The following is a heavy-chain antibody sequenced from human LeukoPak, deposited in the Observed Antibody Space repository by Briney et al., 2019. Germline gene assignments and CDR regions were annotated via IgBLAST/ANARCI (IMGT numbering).Heavy chain of an antibody. CDR3: ARESLQYTAGHLYYYYYMDV. D-gene: IGHD4-11*01. CDR1: GDSVSSNSAA. V-gene: IGHV6-1*01. J-gene: IGHJ6*03. Sequence: SQTLSLTCAISGDSVSSNSAAWNWIRQSPSRGLEWLGRTYYRSRWYNDYAVSVKSRITINPDTSKNQFSLQLNSVTPEDTAVYYCARESLQYTAGHLYYYYYMDVWGKGTTVTVSS. CDR2: TYYRSRWYN.